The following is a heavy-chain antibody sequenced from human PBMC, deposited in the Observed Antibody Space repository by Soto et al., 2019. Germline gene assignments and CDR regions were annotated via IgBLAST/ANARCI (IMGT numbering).Heavy chain of an antibody. V-gene: IGHV3-23*01. Sequence: PGGSLRLSCAASGFTFSSHAMSWVRQAPGKGLEWVSAISGSGGSTYYADSVKGRFTISRDKSTNTLYLHMNSLRAEDTAVYYCARGSAYSDYDLEYWGQGALVTVSS. J-gene: IGHJ4*02. D-gene: IGHD4-17*01. CDR2: ISGSGGST. CDR1: GFTFSSHA. CDR3: ARGSAYSDYDLEY.